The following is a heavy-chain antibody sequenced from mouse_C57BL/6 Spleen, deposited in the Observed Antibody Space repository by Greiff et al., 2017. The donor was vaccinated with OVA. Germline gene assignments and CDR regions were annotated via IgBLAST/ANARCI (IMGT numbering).Heavy chain of an antibody. Sequence: VQLQQSGPGLVAPSQSLSITCTVSGFSLTSYAISWVRQPPGKGLEWLGVIWTGGGTNYNSALKYRLSISKDNSKSQVFLKMNKLQTDDTARYYCAKDGYYDYYAMGYWGQGTSVTVSS. CDR2: IWTGGGT. D-gene: IGHD2-3*01. CDR3: AKDGYYDYYAMGY. V-gene: IGHV2-9-1*01. J-gene: IGHJ4*01. CDR1: GFSLTSYA.